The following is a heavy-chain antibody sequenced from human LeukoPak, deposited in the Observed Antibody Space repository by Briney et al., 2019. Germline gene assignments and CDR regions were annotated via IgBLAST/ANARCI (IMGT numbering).Heavy chain of an antibody. J-gene: IGHJ4*02. CDR3: ARGRSGSYSGYFDY. D-gene: IGHD1-26*01. V-gene: IGHV4-39*07. Sequence: SETLSLTCTVSGGSISSSSYYWGWIRQPPGKGLEWIGSIYYSGSTYYNPSLKSRVTISVDTSKNQFSLKLSSVTAADTAVYYCARGRSGSYSGYFDYWGQGTLVTVSS. CDR1: GGSISSSSYY. CDR2: IYYSGST.